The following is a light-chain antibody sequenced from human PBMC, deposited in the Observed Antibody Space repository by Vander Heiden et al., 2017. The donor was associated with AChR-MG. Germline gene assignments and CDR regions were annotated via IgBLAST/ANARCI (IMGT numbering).Light chain of an antibody. CDR3: QSYDNSLSGSWV. J-gene: IGLJ3*02. CDR2: GSS. Sequence: QSVLTQPPSVSGAPGQRVTISCTGRSSNIGAGYDVHWYQQCPGTAPKLLIYGSSNRPSGVPDRFSGSKSGTSASLAITGLQAEDEADYYCQSYDNSLSGSWVFGGGTKLTVL. CDR1: SSNIGAGYD. V-gene: IGLV1-40*01.